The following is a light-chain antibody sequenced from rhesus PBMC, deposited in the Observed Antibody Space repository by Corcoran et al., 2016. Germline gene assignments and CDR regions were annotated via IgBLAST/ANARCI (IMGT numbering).Light chain of an antibody. CDR3: QQHNSYPQT. CDR1: QGSSSW. J-gene: IGKJ1*01. V-gene: IGKV1S6*01. Sequence: DIQMTQSPSSLSASVGDTVTITCRASQGSSSWLAWYHQKPGKAPKLMVYKASSLPSGVPLRFSGSGSGTDFRLTIKSLKSEDFDTYYYQQHNSYPQTFDQGTKVEIK. CDR2: KAS.